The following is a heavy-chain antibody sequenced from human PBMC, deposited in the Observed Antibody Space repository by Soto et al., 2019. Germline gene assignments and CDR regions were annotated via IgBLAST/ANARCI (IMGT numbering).Heavy chain of an antibody. CDR3: DKPTEPEGDFDY. CDR1: GYTFTSYY. V-gene: IGHV1-46*03. D-gene: IGHD3-16*01. J-gene: IGHJ4*02. Sequence: GASVKVSCKASGYTFTSYYMHWVRQAPGQGLEWMGIINPSGGSTSYAQKFQGRVTMTRDTSTSTVYMELSSLRSEDTAVYSCDKPTEPEGDFDYRGREPWVAVSS. CDR2: INPSGGST.